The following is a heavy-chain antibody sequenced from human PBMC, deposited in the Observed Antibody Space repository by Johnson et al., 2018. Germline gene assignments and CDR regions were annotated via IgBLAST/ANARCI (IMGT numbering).Heavy chain of an antibody. D-gene: IGHD2-15*01. Sequence: VQLVETGAEVKKXGSSXKVXCKASGGTFTSYAFSWVRQAPGQGLAWVGGIIPIFGTADYAQRFQGRVTITADESTSTAYMELSSLRSEDTAVYFCARAAEVGPRDAFDIWGQGTMVTVSS. V-gene: IGHV1-69*01. CDR1: GGTFTSYA. J-gene: IGHJ3*02. CDR3: ARAAEVGPRDAFDI. CDR2: IIPIFGTA.